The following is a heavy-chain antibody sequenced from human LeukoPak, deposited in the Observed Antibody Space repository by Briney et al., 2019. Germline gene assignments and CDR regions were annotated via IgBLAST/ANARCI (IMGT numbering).Heavy chain of an antibody. J-gene: IGHJ5*02. CDR1: GGSISSGDYN. CDR3: ARGGACGGDCSGWFDP. V-gene: IGHV4-30-4*01. Sequence: PSETLSLTCTVSGGSISSGDYNWSWIRQPPGKGLEWIGYIYYSGSTYYNPSLKSRVTISVDTSKNQFSLKLSSVTAADTAVYYCARGGACGGDCSGWFDPWGQGTLVTVSS. D-gene: IGHD2-21*02. CDR2: IYYSGST.